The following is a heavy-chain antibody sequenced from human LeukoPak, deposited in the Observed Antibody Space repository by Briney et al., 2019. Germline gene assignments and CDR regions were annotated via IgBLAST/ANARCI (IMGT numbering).Heavy chain of an antibody. CDR3: ARELLWFGGPGAFDI. V-gene: IGHV3-48*01. CDR1: GFTFSTYS. Sequence: GGSLRLSCAASGFTFSTYSMNWVRQAPGKGLEYVSFISTSSSTIYYADSLKGRFTISRDNAKNSLYLQMNSLGAEATAVYYCARELLWFGGPGAFDIGGQGTMVTVSS. CDR2: ISTSSSTI. J-gene: IGHJ3*02. D-gene: IGHD3-10*01.